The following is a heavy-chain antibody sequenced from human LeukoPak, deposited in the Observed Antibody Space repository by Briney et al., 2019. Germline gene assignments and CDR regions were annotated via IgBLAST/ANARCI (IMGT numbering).Heavy chain of an antibody. CDR2: TYYRSKWYI. D-gene: IGHD5-18*01. V-gene: IGHV6-1*01. J-gene: IGHJ4*02. CDR1: GDTFSSNTAA. Sequence: PSQTLSLTCAISGDTFSSNTAAWNWLRQSPSRGLEWLGRTYYRSKWYIDYAISVKSRIIINPDTSKNQFSLQLSSVTPEDTAVYYCAKSYSYYTEYYFDYWGQGTLVTVSS. CDR3: AKSYSYYTEYYFDY.